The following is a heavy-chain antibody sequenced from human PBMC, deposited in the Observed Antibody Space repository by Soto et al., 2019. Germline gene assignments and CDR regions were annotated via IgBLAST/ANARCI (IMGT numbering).Heavy chain of an antibody. V-gene: IGHV1-2*04. Sequence: QVQLVQSGAEVKKPGASVKVSCKASGYTFTGYYMHWVRQAPGQGLEWMGWINPNSGGTNYAQKFQGWVTMTRDTSISTAYMELSRLRSDDTAVYYCARDSDFYCSGSYSASFDYWGQGTLVTVSS. CDR2: INPNSGGT. D-gene: IGHD3-10*01. CDR1: GYTFTGYY. CDR3: ARDSDFYCSGSYSASFDY. J-gene: IGHJ4*02.